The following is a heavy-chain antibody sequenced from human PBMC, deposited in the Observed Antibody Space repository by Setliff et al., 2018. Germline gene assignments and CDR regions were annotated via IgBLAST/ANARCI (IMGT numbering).Heavy chain of an antibody. CDR3: ARGPTYNYGIWDY. D-gene: IGHD5-18*01. V-gene: IGHV1-18*03. Sequence: ASVKVSCKASGYTFTSYGFSWVRQAPGQGLEWMGWISAYNGNTNYGQKYQGRVTMTTDTSTNTVYMELSSLRSEDMAVYFCARGPTYNYGIWDYWGQGTLVTVSS. CDR2: ISAYNGNT. J-gene: IGHJ4*02. CDR1: GYTFTSYG.